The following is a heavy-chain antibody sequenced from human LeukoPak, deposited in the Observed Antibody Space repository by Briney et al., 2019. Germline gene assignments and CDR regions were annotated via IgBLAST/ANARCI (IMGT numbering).Heavy chain of an antibody. D-gene: IGHD2-2*01. CDR3: ARDPGGGYCGTTSCSDS. J-gene: IGHJ4*02. Sequence: PGGSLRLSCAASGLTVSSTFMSWVRQPPGKGLEWVSIISGGGTTYYADSVKGRFTISRDNSKNTSYLQMNSLRAEDTAVYYCARDPGGGYCGTTSCSDSWGQGTLVTVSS. CDR1: GLTVSSTF. V-gene: IGHV3-53*01. CDR2: ISGGGTT.